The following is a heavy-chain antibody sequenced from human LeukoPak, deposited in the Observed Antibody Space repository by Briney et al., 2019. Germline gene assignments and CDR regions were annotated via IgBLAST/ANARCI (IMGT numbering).Heavy chain of an antibody. V-gene: IGHV3-43*02. CDR1: GFTFSSYA. CDR2: ISGDGGST. D-gene: IGHD3/OR15-3a*01. CDR3: AKDNRYSDFNYFDY. J-gene: IGHJ4*02. Sequence: GGSLRLSCAASGFTFSSYAMSWVRQAPGKGLEWVSAISGDGGSTYYADSVKGRFTISRDNSKNSLYLQMNSLRTEDTALYYCAKDNRYSDFNYFDYWGQGTLVTVSS.